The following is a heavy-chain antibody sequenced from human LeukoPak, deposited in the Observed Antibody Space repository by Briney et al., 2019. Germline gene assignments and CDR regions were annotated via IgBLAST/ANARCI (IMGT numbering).Heavy chain of an antibody. CDR3: ARTMGIKHYDAFDI. V-gene: IGHV1-18*01. CDR2: ISAYNGNT. D-gene: IGHD7-27*01. CDR1: GYTFTSYG. J-gene: IGHJ3*02. Sequence: ASVKVSCKASGYTFTSYGISWVRQAPGQGLEGMGWISAYNGNTNYAQKLQRRVTMTTDTSTSTAYMELRSLRSDDTAVDYCARTMGIKHYDAFDISGQGTMVTVSS.